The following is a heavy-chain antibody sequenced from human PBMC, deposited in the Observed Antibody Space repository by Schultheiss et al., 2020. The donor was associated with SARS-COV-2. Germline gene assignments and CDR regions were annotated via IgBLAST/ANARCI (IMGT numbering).Heavy chain of an antibody. CDR1: GFTFDDYA. Sequence: GESLKISCAASGFTFDDYAMHWVRQAPGKGLEWVVNIKQDGSENYYVDSVKGRFTISRDNSRNTLYLQLNSLGAEDTAVYYCARDSDYGDYVIDYWGQGTLVTVSS. D-gene: IGHD4-17*01. V-gene: IGHV3-7*01. J-gene: IGHJ4*02. CDR3: ARDSDYGDYVIDY. CDR2: IKQDGSEN.